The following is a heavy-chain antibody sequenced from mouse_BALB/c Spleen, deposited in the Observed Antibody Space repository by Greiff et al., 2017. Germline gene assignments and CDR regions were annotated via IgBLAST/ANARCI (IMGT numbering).Heavy chain of an antibody. Sequence: EVKLVESGGGLVQPGGSRKLSCAASGFTFSSFGMHWVRQAPEKGLEWVAYISSGSSTIYYADTVKGRFTISRDNPKNTLFLQMTSLRSEDTAMYYCARGYGSSAWFAYWGQGTLVTVSA. CDR1: GFTFSSFG. J-gene: IGHJ3*01. CDR2: ISSGSSTI. D-gene: IGHD1-1*01. CDR3: ARGYGSSAWFAY. V-gene: IGHV5-17*02.